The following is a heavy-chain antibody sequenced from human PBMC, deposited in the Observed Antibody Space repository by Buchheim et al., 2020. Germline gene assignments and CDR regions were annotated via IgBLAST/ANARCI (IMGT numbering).Heavy chain of an antibody. J-gene: IGHJ4*02. D-gene: IGHD2-15*01. V-gene: IGHV3-30*03. CDR2: ISYDGSNK. CDR3: ARGDCSGGSCTDY. CDR1: GFTFNKYD. Sequence: QVQLVESGGGVVQPGRSLRLSCAASGFTFNKYDMKCVRQAPGKGLEWVAVISYDGSNKYYADSVKGRFTISRDNSKNTLYLQMNSLRAEDTAVYYCARGDCSGGSCTDYWGQGTL.